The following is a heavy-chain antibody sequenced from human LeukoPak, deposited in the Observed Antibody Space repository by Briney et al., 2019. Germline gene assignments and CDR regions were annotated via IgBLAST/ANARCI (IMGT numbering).Heavy chain of an antibody. CDR1: GYTFTNYY. Sequence: ASVKVSCKASGYTFTNYYMHWVRQGPGLGLKWMGWINPKSGGTSYPQKFQGRLTMTRDTSISTAYMELSRLGSDDTAVYYCVPSANYYYFDYWGQGSLVTVSS. CDR2: INPKSGGT. CDR3: VPSANYYYFDY. V-gene: IGHV1-2*02. D-gene: IGHD4/OR15-4a*01. J-gene: IGHJ4*02.